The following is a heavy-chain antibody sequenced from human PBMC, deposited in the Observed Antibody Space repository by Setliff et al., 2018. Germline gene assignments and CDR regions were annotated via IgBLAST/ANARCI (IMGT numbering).Heavy chain of an antibody. Sequence: PSETLSLTCTVSGVSISSHYWSWIRQPPGKELEWIGYISYLGRTNYNPSLKSRVTISVAASKNQFSLKLSSVTAADTAVYYCASTPDGDLYYNFWSGYYLTLDYWGQGTLVTVSS. CDR1: GVSISSHY. J-gene: IGHJ4*02. CDR3: ASTPDGDLYYNFWSGYYLTLDY. CDR2: ISYLGRT. V-gene: IGHV4-59*11. D-gene: IGHD3-3*01.